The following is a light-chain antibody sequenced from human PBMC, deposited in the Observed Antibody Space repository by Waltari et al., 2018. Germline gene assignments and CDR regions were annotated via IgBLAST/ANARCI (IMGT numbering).Light chain of an antibody. V-gene: IGLV3-1*01. Sequence: SFELTHPPSLSWSPGQTATIPCPGAIWGPKKSRWYQQKPGQSPVLVIYEDNKRPSGIPERFSGSNSGNTATLTISGTQSLDEADYYCQAWDSNTVFGGGTKLTVL. CDR3: QAWDSNTV. CDR1: IWGPKK. CDR2: EDN. J-gene: IGLJ3*02.